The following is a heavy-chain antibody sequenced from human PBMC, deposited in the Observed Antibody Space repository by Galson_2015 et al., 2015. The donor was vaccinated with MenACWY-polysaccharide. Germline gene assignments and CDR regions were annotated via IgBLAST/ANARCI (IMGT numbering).Heavy chain of an antibody. Sequence: SLRLSCAASGFTFSDYYMTWFRQAPGKGPEWVAYISTSGTTTYYAASVKGRFTISRDNAKNSLYLQMNSLRAEDTAVYYCARDPRGARSTYFDYWGQGSLVTVSS. CDR1: GFTFSDYY. D-gene: IGHD2-2*01. V-gene: IGHV3-11*01. CDR2: ISTSGTTT. CDR3: ARDPRGARSTYFDY. J-gene: IGHJ4*02.